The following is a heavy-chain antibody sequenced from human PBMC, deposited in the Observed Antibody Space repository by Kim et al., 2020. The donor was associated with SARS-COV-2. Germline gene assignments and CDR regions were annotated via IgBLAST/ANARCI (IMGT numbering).Heavy chain of an antibody. CDR1: GGSISSYY. V-gene: IGHV4-59*01. CDR3: ARDHSAYRYGIATFDI. Sequence: SETLSLTCTVSGGSISSYYWSWIRQPPGKGLEWIGYIYYSGSTNYNPSLKSRVTISVDTSKNQFSLKLSSVTAADTAVYYCARDHSAYRYGIATFDIWDQGTMVTVSS. J-gene: IGHJ3*02. D-gene: IGHD2-21*01. CDR2: IYYSGST.